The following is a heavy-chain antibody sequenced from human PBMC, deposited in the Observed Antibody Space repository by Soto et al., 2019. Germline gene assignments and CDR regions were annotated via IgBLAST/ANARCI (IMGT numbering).Heavy chain of an antibody. CDR1: GYTFKNYG. CDR2: ISAYNGDT. CDR3: VLGGLETGYYRDMDY. J-gene: IGHJ4*02. Sequence: QDHLVQSGAEVKKPVASAKVSCKASGYTFKNYGINWVRQAPGRGLEWVAWISAYNGDTSYAQHFQGRVTVTTEKLTNTAYMELRSLRPDDTAVYFCVLGGLETGYYRDMDYWGQGTLVSVSS. D-gene: IGHD3-9*01. V-gene: IGHV1-18*04.